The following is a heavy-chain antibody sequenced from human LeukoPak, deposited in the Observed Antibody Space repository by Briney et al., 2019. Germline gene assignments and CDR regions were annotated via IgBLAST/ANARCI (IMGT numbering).Heavy chain of an antibody. CDR3: ARDIVATMCAFDI. J-gene: IGHJ3*02. Sequence: SETLSLTCTVSGGSVSSGSYYWSWIRQPPGKGLEWIGYIYYSGSTNYNPSLKSRVTISVDTSKNQFSLKLSSVTAADTAVYYCARDIVATMCAFDIWGQGTMVTVSS. CDR2: IYYSGST. V-gene: IGHV4-61*01. D-gene: IGHD5-12*01. CDR1: GGSVSSGSYY.